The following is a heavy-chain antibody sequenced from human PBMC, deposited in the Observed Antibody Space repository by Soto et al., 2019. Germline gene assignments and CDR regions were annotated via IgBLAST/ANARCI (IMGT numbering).Heavy chain of an antibody. V-gene: IGHV4-39*02. J-gene: IGHJ3*01. Sequence: QLQLQESGPGLVTPSETLSLTCSVSGGSITPSSYNWEWIRHPPGKGLEWIGTIYSDGSTCYNPSLRSQVTISVDTSKNHFALKVNSVTAADTAVYYCSRFYGNAFDVWGRGTVVTVSS. D-gene: IGHD3-10*01. CDR2: IYSDGST. CDR1: GGSITPSSYN. CDR3: SRFYGNAFDV.